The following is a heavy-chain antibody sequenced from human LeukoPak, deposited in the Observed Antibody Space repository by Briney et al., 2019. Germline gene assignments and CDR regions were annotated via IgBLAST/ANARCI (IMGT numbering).Heavy chain of an antibody. V-gene: IGHV3-64*01. CDR2: ISSNGGST. CDR3: ARQTGTLYYFDY. D-gene: IGHD1-1*01. CDR1: GFTFSSYS. Sequence: PGGSLRLSCAVSGFTFSSYSMNWVRQAPGKGLEYVSAISSNGGSTYYANSVKGRFTISRDNSKNTLYLQMGSLRVEDMAVYYCARQTGTLYYFDYWGQGTLVTVSS. J-gene: IGHJ4*02.